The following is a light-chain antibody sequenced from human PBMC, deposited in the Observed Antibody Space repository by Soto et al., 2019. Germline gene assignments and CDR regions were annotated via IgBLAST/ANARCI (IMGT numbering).Light chain of an antibody. CDR2: DTS. V-gene: IGKV3-20*01. Sequence: VLTQSPGTLSLSPGERATLSCRASQSLTNSFIAWYQQRPGQAPRLLIYDTSSRATGIPDRFSGSGSGTDFTLTISRLEPEDFATYYCLQYKNSPITFGQGTRLEIK. J-gene: IGKJ5*01. CDR3: LQYKNSPIT. CDR1: QSLTNSF.